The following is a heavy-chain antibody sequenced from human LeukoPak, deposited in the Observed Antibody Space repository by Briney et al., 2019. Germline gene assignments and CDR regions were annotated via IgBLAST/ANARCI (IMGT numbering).Heavy chain of an antibody. CDR2: ISSSSSTI. J-gene: IGHJ4*02. Sequence: GGSLRPSCAASGFTFSSYSMNWVRQAPGKGLEWVSYISSSSSTIYYADSVKGRFTISRDNAKNPLYLQMNSLRAEDTAVYYCARDLHSYGYWGQGTLVTVSS. D-gene: IGHD5-18*01. CDR1: GFTFSSYS. V-gene: IGHV3-48*01. CDR3: ARDLHSYGY.